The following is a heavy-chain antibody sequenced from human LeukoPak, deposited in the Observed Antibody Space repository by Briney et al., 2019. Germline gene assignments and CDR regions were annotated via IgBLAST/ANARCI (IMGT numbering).Heavy chain of an antibody. J-gene: IGHJ4*02. CDR3: ARDGPVGDFPWDFDS. CDR1: GFIFSRFE. CDR2: ISSSGSTM. D-gene: IGHD1-26*01. V-gene: IGHV3-48*03. Sequence: LTGGSLRLSCAASGFIFSRFEMNWVRQAPGKGLEWVSYISSSGSTMYYADSVKGRFTISRDNAKNSLSLQMDSLKVEDTGVYYCARDGPVGDFPWDFDSWGQGTLVTVSS.